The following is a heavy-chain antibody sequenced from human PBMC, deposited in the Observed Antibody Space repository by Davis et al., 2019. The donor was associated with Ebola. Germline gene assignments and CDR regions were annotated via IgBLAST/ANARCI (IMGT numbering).Heavy chain of an antibody. CDR3: ARPYSGSGSYAY. D-gene: IGHD3-10*01. CDR1: GYTFTGYY. J-gene: IGHJ4*02. Sequence: ASVKVSCKASGYTFTGYYMHWVRQAPGQGLEWMGRINPNSGGTNYAQKFQGRVTMTRDTSISTAYMELRSLRSDDTAVYYCARPYSGSGSYAYWGQGTLVTVSS. CDR2: INPNSGGT. V-gene: IGHV1-2*06.